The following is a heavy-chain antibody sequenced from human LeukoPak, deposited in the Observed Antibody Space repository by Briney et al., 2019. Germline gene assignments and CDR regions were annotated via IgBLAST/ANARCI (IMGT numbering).Heavy chain of an antibody. V-gene: IGHV4-61*02. CDR2: IYTSGST. CDR3: ARGGIAAAVTDY. D-gene: IGHD6-13*01. Sequence: PSQTLSLTCTVSGGSISSGSYYWSWIRQPAGKGLEWIGRIYTSGSTNYNPSLKSRVTISEDTSKNQFSLKLSSVTAADTAVYYCARGGIAAAVTDYWGQGTLVTVSS. J-gene: IGHJ4*02. CDR1: GGSISSGSYY.